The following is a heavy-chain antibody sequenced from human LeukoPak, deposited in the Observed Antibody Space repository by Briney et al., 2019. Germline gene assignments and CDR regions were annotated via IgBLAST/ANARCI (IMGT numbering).Heavy chain of an antibody. Sequence: GGSLRLSCAASGFTFSDYYMSWIRQAPGKGREGVSYITGSGSTVYYADSVKGRFTISRDNAENSLYLQMNSLRAEDTAVYYCARDRLDRAFDYWGQGTLVTVSS. CDR2: ITGSGSTV. V-gene: IGHV3-11*04. J-gene: IGHJ4*02. D-gene: IGHD1-14*01. CDR1: GFTFSDYY. CDR3: ARDRLDRAFDY.